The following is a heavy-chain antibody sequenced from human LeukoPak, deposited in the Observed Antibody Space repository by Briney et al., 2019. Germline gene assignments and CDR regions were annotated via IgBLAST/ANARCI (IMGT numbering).Heavy chain of an antibody. D-gene: IGHD4-11*01. Sequence: GASVRVSCKASGNTFTTYGISWVRQAPGQGLEWMGWINPNSGGTNYAQKFQGRVTMTRDTSISTAYMELSRLRSDDTAVYYCARGSNYGGNDAFDIWGQGTMVTVSS. CDR1: GNTFTTYG. J-gene: IGHJ3*02. V-gene: IGHV1-2*02. CDR3: ARGSNYGGNDAFDI. CDR2: INPNSGGT.